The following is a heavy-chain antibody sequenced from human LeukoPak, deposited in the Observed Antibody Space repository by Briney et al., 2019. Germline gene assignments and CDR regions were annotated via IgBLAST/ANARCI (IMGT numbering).Heavy chain of an antibody. CDR2: MNPNSGNT. Sequence: ASVKVSCKASGYTFTSYDINWVRQATGQGLEWMGWMNPNSGNTGYAQKFQGRVTMTRDTSTSTVYMELSSLRSEDTAVYYCARSVKMPTIVHWGQGTLVTVSS. CDR3: ARSVKMPTIVH. D-gene: IGHD5-24*01. V-gene: IGHV1-8*02. CDR1: GYTFTSYD. J-gene: IGHJ4*02.